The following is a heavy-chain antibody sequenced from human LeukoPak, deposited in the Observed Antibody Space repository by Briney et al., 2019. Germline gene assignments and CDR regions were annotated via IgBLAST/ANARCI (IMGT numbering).Heavy chain of an antibody. V-gene: IGHV1-18*01. Sequence: ASVKVSCKASSYTFTSYGISWVRQAPGQGLEWMGWTSAYNGNTNYAQKLQGRVTMTTDTFTSTAYMELRSLRSDDTAVYYCARDQEGYYDSSGYFAWGQGTLVTVSS. CDR3: ARDQEGYYDSSGYFA. J-gene: IGHJ5*02. CDR2: TSAYNGNT. D-gene: IGHD3-22*01. CDR1: SYTFTSYG.